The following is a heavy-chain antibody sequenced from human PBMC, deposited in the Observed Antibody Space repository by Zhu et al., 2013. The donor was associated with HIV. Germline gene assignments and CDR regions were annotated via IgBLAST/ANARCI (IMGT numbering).Heavy chain of an antibody. CDR3: ARVRPYYYDSDYYYLDPYYYYYGMDV. V-gene: IGHV1-2*02. Sequence: QLVQSGAEVKKPGASVKVSCKASGYTFTGYYLHWVRQAPGQGLEWMGWINPNSGGTNYAQKFQGRVTMTRDTSISTAYMELSRLRSDDTAVYYCARVRPYYYDSDYYYLDPYYYYYGMDVWGQGTTVTVSS. CDR1: GYTFTGYY. D-gene: IGHD3-22*01. CDR2: INPNSGGT. J-gene: IGHJ6*02.